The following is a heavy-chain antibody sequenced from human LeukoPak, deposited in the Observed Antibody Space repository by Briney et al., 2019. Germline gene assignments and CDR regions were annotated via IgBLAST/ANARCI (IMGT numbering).Heavy chain of an antibody. Sequence: PGGSLRLSCAASGFTVGSNYMSWVRQAPGKGLEWVSVIYSGGSTYYADSVKGRFTISRDNSKNTLYLQMNSLRAEDTAVYYCARAWADAFDIWGQGTMVTVSS. J-gene: IGHJ3*02. V-gene: IGHV3-66*01. CDR1: GFTVGSNY. D-gene: IGHD3-16*01. CDR2: IYSGGST. CDR3: ARAWADAFDI.